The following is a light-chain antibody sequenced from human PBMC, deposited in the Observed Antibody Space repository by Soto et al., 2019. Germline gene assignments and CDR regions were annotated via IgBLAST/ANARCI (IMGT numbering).Light chain of an antibody. V-gene: IGLV2-14*01. J-gene: IGLJ1*01. Sequence: QSVLTQPAAVSGSPGQSITISCTGTSSDVDDYNFVSWYQQHPGKAPKLMIYDASNRPSGVSNRFSGSKSANTASLTISGLQAEDAADYYCTSYPSSSTLHVFGTGTKVTVL. CDR3: TSYPSSSTLHV. CDR1: SSDVDDYNF. CDR2: DAS.